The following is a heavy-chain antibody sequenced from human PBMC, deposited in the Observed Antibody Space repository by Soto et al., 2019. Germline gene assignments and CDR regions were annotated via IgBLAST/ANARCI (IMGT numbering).Heavy chain of an antibody. Sequence: QVQLVESGGGVVQPGRSLRLSCAASGFTFSSYGMHWVRQAPGKGVEWVAVIWYDGSNKYYADSVKGRFTISRDNSKNTLYLQMNSLIAEDTAVYYCARQVVEYDWFDPGGQGTLVIVSS. J-gene: IGHJ5*02. CDR2: IWYDGSNK. D-gene: IGHD2-2*01. CDR1: GFTFSSYG. V-gene: IGHV3-33*01. CDR3: ARQVVEYDWFDP.